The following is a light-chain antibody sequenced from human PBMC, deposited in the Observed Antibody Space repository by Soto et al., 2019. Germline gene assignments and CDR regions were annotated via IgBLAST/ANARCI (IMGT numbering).Light chain of an antibody. J-gene: IGLJ1*01. Sequence: QSALTQPPSASGSPGQSVTISCTGTSSDVGGYNFVSWYQQHPGYAPKLMIYEVNKRPSGVPDRFSGSKSGNTASLTVSGLQAEDEAEYYCTSVAGFNKRFVFGTGTKVTVL. CDR1: SSDVGGYNF. CDR3: TSVAGFNKRFV. CDR2: EVN. V-gene: IGLV2-8*01.